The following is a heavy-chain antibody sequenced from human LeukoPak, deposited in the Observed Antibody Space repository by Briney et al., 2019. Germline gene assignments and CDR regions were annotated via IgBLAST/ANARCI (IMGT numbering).Heavy chain of an antibody. Sequence: GGSLRLSCAVSGFSFNTYWMTWVRQAPGKGLEWVANIKQDGSEKYYVDSVKGRFTISRDNAKNSLYLQMNSLRAEDTAVYYCARRTPGYCSGGSCYGFQHWGQGTLVTVSS. D-gene: IGHD2-15*01. J-gene: IGHJ1*01. CDR3: ARRTPGYCSGGSCYGFQH. CDR2: IKQDGSEK. CDR1: GFSFNTYW. V-gene: IGHV3-7*01.